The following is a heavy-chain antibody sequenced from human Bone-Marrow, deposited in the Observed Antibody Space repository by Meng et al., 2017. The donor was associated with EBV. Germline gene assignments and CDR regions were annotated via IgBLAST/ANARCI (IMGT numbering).Heavy chain of an antibody. Sequence: HVRVGEVGGGLVKPGGSLRLSCSASGFTFSDYYMSWIRQAPVKGLEWVSYISSSGSTMYYADSVKGRFTISRDTAKNSLYLQMNSLRADDTAVYYCARAFRSGYDYYWGQGTLVTVSS. V-gene: IGHV3-11*01. CDR2: ISSSGSTM. J-gene: IGHJ4*02. CDR1: GFTFSDYY. D-gene: IGHD5-12*01. CDR3: ARAFRSGYDYY.